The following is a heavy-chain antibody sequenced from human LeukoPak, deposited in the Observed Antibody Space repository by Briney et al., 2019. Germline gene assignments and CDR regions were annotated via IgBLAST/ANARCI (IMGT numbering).Heavy chain of an antibody. CDR1: GGSIDDYF. J-gene: IGHJ6*03. D-gene: IGHD3-22*01. V-gene: IGHV4-4*07. CDR2: VSSSGST. Sequence: SETLSLTCSVSGGSIDDYFWSWIRQPAGKGLEWIGRVSSSGSTNSNPSLNRRITMSVDTSKTQISLKLSYVTAADTAVYYCARCLNTYYYDSSGYSPEHYYMDVWGTGTTVTVSS. CDR3: ARCLNTYYYDSSGYSPEHYYMDV.